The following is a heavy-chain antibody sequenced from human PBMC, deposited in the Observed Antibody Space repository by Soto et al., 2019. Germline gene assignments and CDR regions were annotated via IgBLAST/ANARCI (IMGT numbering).Heavy chain of an antibody. V-gene: IGHV3-23*03. D-gene: IGHD6-19*01. CDR3: ARRTSGYFGY. CDR1: GFTFSDYT. CDR2: ILSDHNT. Sequence: EVQLLESGGGLVQPGGSLTLSCEASGFTFSDYTMSWVRQAPGKVLECVSVILSDHNTYYADSVRARFTISRDNSKKTLYLEMNRLRAEDTAVNYCARRTSGYFGYWGQGTLVTVSS. J-gene: IGHJ4*02.